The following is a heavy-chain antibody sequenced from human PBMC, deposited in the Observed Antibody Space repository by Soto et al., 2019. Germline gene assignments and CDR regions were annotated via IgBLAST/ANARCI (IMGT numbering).Heavy chain of an antibody. V-gene: IGHV1-69*01. D-gene: IGHD3-22*01. CDR2: IIPVFQTA. Sequence: QEQLVQSGAEVKKPGSSVKVSCTASEGLFSSYPISWVRQVPGQGLEWMGGIIPVFQTAYYTQRFQGRVTITADESTNTAYMELSSLRSEDTAIYYCARGGSGYTWFNEFWGQGTLVTVSS. CDR3: ARGGSGYTWFNEF. J-gene: IGHJ4*02. CDR1: EGLFSSYP.